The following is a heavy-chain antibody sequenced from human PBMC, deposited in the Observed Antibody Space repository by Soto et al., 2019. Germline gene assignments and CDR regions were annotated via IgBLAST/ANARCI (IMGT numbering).Heavy chain of an antibody. CDR3: ARDKRDLRFLEWSYYFDY. Sequence: GGSLRLSCAASGFTFSSYAMHWVRRAPGKGLEWVAVISYDGSNKYYADSVKGRFTISRDNSKNTLYLQMNSLRAEDTAVYYCARDKRDLRFLEWSYYFDYWGQGALVTVS. D-gene: IGHD3-3*01. J-gene: IGHJ4*02. CDR1: GFTFSSYA. V-gene: IGHV3-30-3*01. CDR2: ISYDGSNK.